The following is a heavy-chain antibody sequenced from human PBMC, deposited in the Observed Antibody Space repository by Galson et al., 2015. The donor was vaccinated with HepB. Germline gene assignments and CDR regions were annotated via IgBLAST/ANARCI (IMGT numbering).Heavy chain of an antibody. J-gene: IGHJ4*02. V-gene: IGHV3-30-3*01. D-gene: IGHD3-3*01. CDR1: GFTFSSYA. CDR3: ARVALRFLEWLLSPFDY. Sequence: SLRLSCAASGFTFSSYAMHWVRQAPGKGLEWVAVISYDGSNKYYADSVKGRFTISRDNSKNTLYLQMNSLRAEDTAVYYCARVALRFLEWLLSPFDYWGQGTLVTVSS. CDR2: ISYDGSNK.